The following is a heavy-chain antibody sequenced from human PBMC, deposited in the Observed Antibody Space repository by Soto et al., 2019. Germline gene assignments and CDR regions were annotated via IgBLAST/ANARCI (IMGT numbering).Heavy chain of an antibody. CDR1: GGSFNGYY. V-gene: IGHV4-34*01. J-gene: IGHJ4*02. CDR3: ARSSVRGWSY. Sequence: SETLSLTCAVYGGSFNGYYWTRIRQPPGKRLEWIGEITHSGSTNYNPSLKSRGTISVDTSKNQFSLNLNSVTAADTAVYYCARSSVRGWSYWGQGXLVTVYS. D-gene: IGHD3-10*02. CDR2: ITHSGST.